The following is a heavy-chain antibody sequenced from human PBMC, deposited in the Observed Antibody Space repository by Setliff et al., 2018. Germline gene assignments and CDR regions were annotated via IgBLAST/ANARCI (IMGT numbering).Heavy chain of an antibody. J-gene: IGHJ4*02. Sequence: LGESLKISCKGSGYSFSNFWIGWVRQMPGKGLEWMGIIYPGDSHTRYSPSFQGQVTMSAXXSINTAYLXXXXXXXSDTXVYYCARSLVGATYSVYFDYWGQGALVTVSS. CDR1: GYSFSNFW. D-gene: IGHD1-26*01. CDR3: ARSLVGATYSVYFDY. V-gene: IGHV5-51*01. CDR2: IYPGDSHT.